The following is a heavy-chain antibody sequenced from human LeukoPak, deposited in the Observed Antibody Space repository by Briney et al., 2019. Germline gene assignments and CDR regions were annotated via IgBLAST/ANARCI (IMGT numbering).Heavy chain of an antibody. D-gene: IGHD1-26*01. CDR2: IYYSGST. V-gene: IGHV4-39*07. J-gene: IGHJ4*02. CDR3: ARGVGATWLADY. CDR1: GGSISSESYY. Sequence: SETLSLTCTVSGGSISSESYYWGWIRQPPGKGLEWIGSIYYSGSTYYNPSLKSRVTISVDTSKNQFSLKLSSVTAADTAVYYCARGVGATWLADYWGQGTLVTVSS.